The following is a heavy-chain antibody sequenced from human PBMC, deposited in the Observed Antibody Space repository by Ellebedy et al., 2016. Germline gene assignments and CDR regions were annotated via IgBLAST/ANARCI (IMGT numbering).Heavy chain of an antibody. CDR1: GYTFTSYA. Sequence: ASVKVSCKASGYTFTSYAMHWVRQAPGQRLEWMGWINAGNGNTEYSQKFQGRVTITRDTSASTAYMELSSLRSEDTAVFYCARCGLKTGTPLEAFDIWGQGTIVTVS. D-gene: IGHD1-1*01. J-gene: IGHJ3*02. V-gene: IGHV1-3*01. CDR2: INAGNGNT. CDR3: ARCGLKTGTPLEAFDI.